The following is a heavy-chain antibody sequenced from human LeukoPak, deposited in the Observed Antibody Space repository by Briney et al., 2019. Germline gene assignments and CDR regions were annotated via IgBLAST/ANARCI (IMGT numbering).Heavy chain of an antibody. CDR1: GFTFSSYG. CDR3: AMTVLLWTKGVFDY. CDR2: ISGSGTST. V-gene: IGHV3-23*01. Sequence: GGSLSLSCVASGFTFSSYGMSWVRQAPGKGLEWVSSISGSGTSTYYADSVKGRFTISRDNSKNTLYLQMNSLRAEDTAVYYCAMTVLLWTKGVFDYWGQGTLVTVSS. J-gene: IGHJ4*02. D-gene: IGHD3-10*01.